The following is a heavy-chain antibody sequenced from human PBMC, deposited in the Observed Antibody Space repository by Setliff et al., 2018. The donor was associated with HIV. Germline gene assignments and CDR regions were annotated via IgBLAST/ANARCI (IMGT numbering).Heavy chain of an antibody. V-gene: IGHV1-3*01. D-gene: IGHD3-22*01. CDR3: ARGAWDSSGYYYWFDP. Sequence: AASVKVSCKASGYTFTNYAMHWVRQAPGQRLEWMGWINAGNGNTKYSQKFLGRGTITRDTSASTAYMELSSLRSEDTAVYYCARGAWDSSGYYYWFDPWGQGTLVTVSS. J-gene: IGHJ5*02. CDR2: INAGNGNT. CDR1: GYTFTNYA.